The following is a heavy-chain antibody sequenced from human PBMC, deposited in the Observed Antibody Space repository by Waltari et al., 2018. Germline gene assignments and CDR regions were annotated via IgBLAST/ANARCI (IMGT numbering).Heavy chain of an antibody. CDR1: GGSISSSSYY. D-gene: IGHD3-22*01. V-gene: IGHV4-39*07. Sequence: QLQLQESGPGLVQPSETLSLTCTVSGGSISSSSYYWGWIRQPPGKGLEWIGSIYYSGRTYYNPSLKSRVTISVDTSKNQFSLKLSSVTAADTAVYYCARLMYYYDSSGYYGYAFDIWGQGTMVTVSS. J-gene: IGHJ3*02. CDR3: ARLMYYYDSSGYYGYAFDI. CDR2: IYYSGRT.